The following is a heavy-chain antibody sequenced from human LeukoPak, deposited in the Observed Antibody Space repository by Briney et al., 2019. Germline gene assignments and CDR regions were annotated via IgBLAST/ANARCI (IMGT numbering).Heavy chain of an antibody. V-gene: IGHV4-31*03. CDR1: GGSISSGGYY. J-gene: IGHJ4*02. Sequence: SETLSLTCTVSGGSISSGGYYWRWIRQHPGKGLEWIGYIYYSGSTYYNPSLKSRVTISVDTSKNQFSLKLSSVTAADTAVYYCARGPPANYDILTGYPMGPFDYWGQGTLVTVSS. CDR3: ARGPPANYDILTGYPMGPFDY. CDR2: IYYSGST. D-gene: IGHD3-9*01.